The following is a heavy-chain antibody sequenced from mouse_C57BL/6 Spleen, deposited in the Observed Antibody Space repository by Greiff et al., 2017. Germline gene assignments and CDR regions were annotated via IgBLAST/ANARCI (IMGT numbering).Heavy chain of an antibody. V-gene: IGHV1-64*01. CDR2: IHPNSGST. J-gene: IGHJ3*01. CDR3: ASEEDGNYGAY. Sequence: QVQLKQPGAELVKPGASVKLSCKASGYTFTSYWMHWVKQRPGQGLEWIGMIHPNSGSTNYNEKFKSKATLTVDKSSSTAYMQLSSLTSEDSAVYYCASEEDGNYGAYWGQGTLVTVSA. CDR1: GYTFTSYW. D-gene: IGHD2-1*01.